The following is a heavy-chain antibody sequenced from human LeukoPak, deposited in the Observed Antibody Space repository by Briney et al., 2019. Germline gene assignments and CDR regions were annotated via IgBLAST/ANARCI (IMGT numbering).Heavy chain of an antibody. CDR2: INPNSGGT. Sequence: ASVKVSCKASGYTFTCYYMHWVRQAPGQGLEWMGRINPNSGGTNYAQKFQGRVTMTRDTSISTAYMELSRLRSDDTAAYYCARGDSSGYYSLDYWGQGTLVTVSS. CDR3: ARGDSSGYYSLDY. CDR1: GYTFTCYY. V-gene: IGHV1-2*06. D-gene: IGHD3-22*01. J-gene: IGHJ4*02.